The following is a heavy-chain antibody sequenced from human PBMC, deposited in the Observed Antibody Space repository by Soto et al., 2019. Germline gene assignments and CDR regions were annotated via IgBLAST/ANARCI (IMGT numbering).Heavy chain of an antibody. V-gene: IGHV4-34*01. CDR2: INHSGST. Sequence: SETLSLTCAVYGGSFSGYYWSWIRQPPGKGLEWIGEINHSGSTNYNPSLKSRVTISVDTSKNQFSLKLSSVTAADTAVYYCARSPHTAMVWYYYYGMDVWGQGTTVTV. CDR3: ARSPHTAMVWYYYYGMDV. CDR1: GGSFSGYY. D-gene: IGHD5-18*01. J-gene: IGHJ6*02.